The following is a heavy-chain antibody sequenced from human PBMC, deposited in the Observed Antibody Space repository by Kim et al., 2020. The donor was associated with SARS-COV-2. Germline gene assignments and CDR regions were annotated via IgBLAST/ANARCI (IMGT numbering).Heavy chain of an antibody. Sequence: LKSRVTISVDTSKNQFSLKLSSVTAADTAVYYCARDGGYSYVTDYYGMDVWGQGTTVTVSS. J-gene: IGHJ6*02. D-gene: IGHD5-18*01. V-gene: IGHV4-31*02. CDR3: ARDGGYSYVTDYYGMDV.